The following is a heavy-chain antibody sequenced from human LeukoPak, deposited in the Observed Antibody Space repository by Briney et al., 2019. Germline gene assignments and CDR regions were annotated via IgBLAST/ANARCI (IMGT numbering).Heavy chain of an antibody. CDR2: ISYDGSNK. J-gene: IGHJ4*02. V-gene: IGHV3-30*18. D-gene: IGHD1-26*01. Sequence: GGSLRLSCAASGFTFSSYGMHWVRQAPGKGLEWVAVISYDGSNKYYADSVKGRFTISRDNSKNTLYLQMNSLRAEDTAVYYCAKDFMAWEPLYYFDYWGQGTLVTVSS. CDR3: AKDFMAWEPLYYFDY. CDR1: GFTFSSYG.